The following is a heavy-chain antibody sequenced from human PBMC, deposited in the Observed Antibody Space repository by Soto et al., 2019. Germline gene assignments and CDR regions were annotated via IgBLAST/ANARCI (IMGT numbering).Heavy chain of an antibody. D-gene: IGHD6-13*01. CDR1: GGSFSGYY. Sequence: SETLSLTCAVYGGSFSGYYWSWIRPPPGKGLEWIGEINHSGSTNYNPSLKSRVTISVDTSKNQFSLKLSSVTAADTAVYYCARGYGSSWYYYYYGMDVWGQGTTVT. CDR2: INHSGST. J-gene: IGHJ6*02. V-gene: IGHV4-34*01. CDR3: ARGYGSSWYYYYYGMDV.